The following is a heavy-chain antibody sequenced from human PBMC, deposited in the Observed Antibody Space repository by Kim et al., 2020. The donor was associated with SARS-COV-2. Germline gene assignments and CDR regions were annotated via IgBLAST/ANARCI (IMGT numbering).Heavy chain of an antibody. CDR3: ARDRPYSSSAGYYYGMDV. J-gene: IGHJ6*02. Sequence: QGRVTMTRDTSTSTVYMELSSLRSEDTAVYYCARDRPYSSSAGYYYGMDVWGQGTTVTVSS. V-gene: IGHV1-46*01. D-gene: IGHD6-6*01.